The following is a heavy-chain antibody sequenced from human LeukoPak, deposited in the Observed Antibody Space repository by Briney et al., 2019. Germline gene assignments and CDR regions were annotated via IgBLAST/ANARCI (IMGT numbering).Heavy chain of an antibody. J-gene: IGHJ3*02. CDR2: MNPNSGNT. V-gene: IGHV1-8*03. Sequence: ASVKVSCKASGYTFTSYDINWVRQATGQGVEWMGRMNPNSGNTGYAQKFQGRVTITRNTSISTAYMELSSLRSEDTAVYYCARGPKWELELYAFDIWGQGTMVTVSS. D-gene: IGHD1-26*01. CDR1: GYTFTSYD. CDR3: ARGPKWELELYAFDI.